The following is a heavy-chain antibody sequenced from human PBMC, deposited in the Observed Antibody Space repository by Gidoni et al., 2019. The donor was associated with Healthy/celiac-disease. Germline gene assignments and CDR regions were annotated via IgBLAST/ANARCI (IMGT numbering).Heavy chain of an antibody. V-gene: IGHV3-30-3*01. CDR3: ARGGPRDYYDSSGYYYVLIWYAFDI. CDR1: GFPFSSYA. D-gene: IGHD3-22*01. Sequence: QVQLVESGGGVVQPGGSLRLSCAASGFPFSSYAMHWVRQAPGKGLGWWAVISYDGSNKYYADSVKGRFTISRDNSKNTLYLQMNSLRAEDTAVYYCARGGPRDYYDSSGYYYVLIWYAFDIWGQGTMVTVSS. CDR2: ISYDGSNK. J-gene: IGHJ3*02.